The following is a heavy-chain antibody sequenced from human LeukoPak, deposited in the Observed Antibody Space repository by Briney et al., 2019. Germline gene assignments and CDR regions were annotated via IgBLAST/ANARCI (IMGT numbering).Heavy chain of an antibody. D-gene: IGHD3-22*01. CDR2: IYYSGST. CDR1: GGSISSGDYY. CDR3: ARVKAYDSGGYCFDY. Sequence: SETLSLTCTVSGGSISSGDYYWSWIRQPPGKGLEWIGYIYYSGSTYYNPSLKSRVTISVDTSKNQFSLKLSSVTAADTAVYYCARVKAYDSGGYCFDYWGQGTLVTVSS. J-gene: IGHJ4*02. V-gene: IGHV4-30-4*01.